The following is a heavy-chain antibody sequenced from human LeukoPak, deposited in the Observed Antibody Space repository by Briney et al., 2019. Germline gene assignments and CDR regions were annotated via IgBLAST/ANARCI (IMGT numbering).Heavy chain of an antibody. CDR3: ARAPHAFDI. J-gene: IGHJ3*02. CDR2: ITWNGDTT. Sequence: PGGSLRLSCVASGFTFDDYGMNWVRQAPGKGLEWVSAITWNGDTTYYADSVRGRFTISRDNAKNPLYLQMSSLRAEDTALYFCARAPHAFDIWGQGTMVTVSS. V-gene: IGHV3-20*04. CDR1: GFTFDDYG.